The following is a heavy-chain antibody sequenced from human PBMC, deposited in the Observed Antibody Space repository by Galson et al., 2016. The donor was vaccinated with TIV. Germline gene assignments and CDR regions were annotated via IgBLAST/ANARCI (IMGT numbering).Heavy chain of an antibody. D-gene: IGHD3-3*01. J-gene: IGHJ5*02. Sequence: SLRLSCAASGFSLSDYGMHWVRQAPGKGLEWVAVLWHDGKKKYYADSVNGRFTISRDHARNTLHLQMNGLIAEDSAVYYCARDKMTTTIFESGFDPWGQGTLVTVSS. CDR2: LWHDGKKK. V-gene: IGHV3-33*01. CDR1: GFSLSDYG. CDR3: ARDKMTTTIFESGFDP.